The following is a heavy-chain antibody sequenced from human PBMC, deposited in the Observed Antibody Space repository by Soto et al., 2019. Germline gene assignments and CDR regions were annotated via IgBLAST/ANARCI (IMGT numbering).Heavy chain of an antibody. V-gene: IGHV1-18*04. CDR3: ARDKMVDSSGLGHFDL. CDR1: GYTFTSYG. D-gene: IGHD3-16*01. J-gene: IGHJ5*02. CDR2: ISGYNGNT. Sequence: ASVKVSCKASGYTFTSYGISWVRQAPGQGLEWMGWISGYNGNTKYAQKVQGRVTLTTDTSASTAYMELRSLRSDDTAVYYCARDKMVDSSGLGHFDLWGQGTAVTVSS.